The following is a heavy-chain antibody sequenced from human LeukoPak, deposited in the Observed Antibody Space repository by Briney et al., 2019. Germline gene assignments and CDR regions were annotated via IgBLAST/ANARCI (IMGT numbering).Heavy chain of an antibody. CDR1: GFTFSSYA. J-gene: IGHJ4*02. V-gene: IGHV3-23*01. D-gene: IGHD3-22*01. CDR2: ISGSGGST. CDR3: AKGKAYYYDSSGHRYFDY. Sequence: GGSLRLSCAASGFTFSSYAMSWVRQAPGKGLEWVSAISGSGGSTYYADSVKRRFTISRDNSKNTLYLQMNSLRAEDTAVYYCAKGKAYYYDSSGHRYFDYWGQGTLVTVSS.